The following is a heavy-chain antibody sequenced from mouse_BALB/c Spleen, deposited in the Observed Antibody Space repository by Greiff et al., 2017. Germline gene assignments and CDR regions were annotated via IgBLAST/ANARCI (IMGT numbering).Heavy chain of an antibody. D-gene: IGHD1-1*01. J-gene: IGHJ3*01. V-gene: IGHV3-2*02. Sequence: EVKLVESGPGLVKPSQSLSLTCTVTGYSITSDYAWNWIRQFPGNKLEWMGYISYSGSTSYNPSLKSRISITRDTSKNQFFLQLNSVTTEDTATYYCARSLYYGSSWFAYWGQGTLVTVSA. CDR2: ISYSGST. CDR1: GYSITSDYA. CDR3: ARSLYYGSSWFAY.